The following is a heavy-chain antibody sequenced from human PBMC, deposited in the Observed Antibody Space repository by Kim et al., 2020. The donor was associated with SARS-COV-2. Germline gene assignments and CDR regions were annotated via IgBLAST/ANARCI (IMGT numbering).Heavy chain of an antibody. CDR1: GFTFRDYW. D-gene: IGHD1-26*01. CDR3: ARVVVGATGFDY. V-gene: IGHV3-74*01. CDR2: INTDGTTT. Sequence: GGSLRLSCAASGFTFRDYWMHWVRQVPGKGLVWVSRINTDGTTTNYADSVKGRFTISRDNAKNTLYLQMDSLRAEDTAVYYCARVVVGATGFDYWGQGTLVTVSS. J-gene: IGHJ4*02.